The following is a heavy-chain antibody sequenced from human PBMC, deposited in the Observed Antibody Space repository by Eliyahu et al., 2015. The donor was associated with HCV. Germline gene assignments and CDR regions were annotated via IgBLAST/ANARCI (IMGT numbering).Heavy chain of an antibody. CDR3: ARDMGVVPAANFDY. D-gene: IGHD2-2*01. J-gene: IGHJ4*02. Sequence: EVQLVESGGGLVQPGRSLRLSCAASGFTFDDYAMHWVRQAPGKGLEWVSGISWNSGTIGYGDSVKGRFTISRDNAKNSLYLQMNSLRPEDTALYYCARDMGVVPAANFDYWGQGALVTVSS. V-gene: IGHV3-9*01. CDR2: ISWNSGTI. CDR1: GFTFDDYA.